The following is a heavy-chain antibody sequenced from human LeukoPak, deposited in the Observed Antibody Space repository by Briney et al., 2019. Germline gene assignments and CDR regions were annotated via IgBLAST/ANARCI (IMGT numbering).Heavy chain of an antibody. Sequence: GASVKVSCKASGYTFTSYGISWVRQAPGQGLEWMGWTSAYNGNTNYAQKLQGRVTMTTDTSTSTAYMELRSLRSDDTAVYYCARDRAGWELTGNFDYWGQGTLVTVSS. J-gene: IGHJ4*02. CDR1: GYTFTSYG. CDR2: TSAYNGNT. D-gene: IGHD1-26*01. CDR3: ARDRAGWELTGNFDY. V-gene: IGHV1-18*01.